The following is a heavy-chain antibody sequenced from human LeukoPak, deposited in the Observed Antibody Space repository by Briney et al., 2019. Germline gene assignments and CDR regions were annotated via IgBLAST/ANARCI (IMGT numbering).Heavy chain of an antibody. V-gene: IGHV4-59*08. CDR3: ARLPSSSSPRRQFDV. CDR2: IYYGGST. CDR1: GGSISSYY. Sequence: PSETLSLTCTVSGGSISSYYWSWIRQPPGKGLEWIGYIYYGGSTYSNPSLKGRVTISADTSKNQFSLKLTSVTAADTAVYYCARLPSSSSPRRQFDVWGRGTLVTVSS. D-gene: IGHD6-13*01. J-gene: IGHJ2*01.